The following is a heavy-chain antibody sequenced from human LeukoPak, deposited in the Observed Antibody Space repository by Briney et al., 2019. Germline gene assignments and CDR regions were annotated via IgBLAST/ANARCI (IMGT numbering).Heavy chain of an antibody. CDR1: GGSFSGYY. CDR3: ASPPYCSSTSCYADYFDY. CDR2: INHSGST. J-gene: IGHJ4*02. V-gene: IGHV4-34*01. Sequence: SETLSLTCAVSGGSFSGYYWSWIRQPPGKGLERIGEINHSGSTNYNPSLKSRVTISVDTSKNQFSLKLSSVTAADTAVYYCASPPYCSSTSCYADYFDYWGQGTLVTVSS. D-gene: IGHD2-2*01.